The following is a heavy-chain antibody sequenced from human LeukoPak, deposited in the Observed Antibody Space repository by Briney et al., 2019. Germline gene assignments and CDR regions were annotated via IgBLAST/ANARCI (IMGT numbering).Heavy chain of an antibody. CDR1: GFTFSSYA. V-gene: IGHV3-23*01. CDR2: ISGSGGST. J-gene: IGHJ5*02. D-gene: IGHD4-11*01. CDR3: ARGGSEETNSRFAP. Sequence: GGSLRLSCAASGFTFSSYAMSWVRQAPGKGLEWVSAISGSGGSTYYADSVKGRFTISRDNAKNSLYLQMNSLRAEDTAVHYCARGGSEETNSRFAPGGRGTLPPVP.